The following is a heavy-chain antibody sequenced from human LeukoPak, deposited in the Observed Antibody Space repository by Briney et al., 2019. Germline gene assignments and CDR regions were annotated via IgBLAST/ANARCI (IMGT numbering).Heavy chain of an antibody. J-gene: IGHJ4*02. D-gene: IGHD5-24*01. Sequence: GGSLRLSCAASGFTFSAYSMNWVRRAPGRGLEWVSSISSSGTYIYYADSMRGRFTISRDNSKNSLYLQMNSLRAEDTAVYYYASSFPRRDDYISNYFDYWGQGTLVTVSS. CDR1: GFTFSAYS. CDR2: ISSSGTYI. V-gene: IGHV3-21*01. CDR3: ASSFPRRDDYISNYFDY.